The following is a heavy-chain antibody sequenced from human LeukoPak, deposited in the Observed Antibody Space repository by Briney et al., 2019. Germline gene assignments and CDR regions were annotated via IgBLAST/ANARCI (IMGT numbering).Heavy chain of an antibody. CDR3: ARAPWVY. J-gene: IGHJ4*02. CDR1: GFTFSSYE. CDR2: ISSSGSNM. D-gene: IGHD7-27*01. Sequence: PGGSLRLSCAASGFTFSSYEMNWVRQSPGKGLEWVSYISSSGSNMYYADSVKGRFTISRDNAKNSLYLQMNSLRGEDTAFYYCARAPWVYWGQGTLVTVSS. V-gene: IGHV3-48*03.